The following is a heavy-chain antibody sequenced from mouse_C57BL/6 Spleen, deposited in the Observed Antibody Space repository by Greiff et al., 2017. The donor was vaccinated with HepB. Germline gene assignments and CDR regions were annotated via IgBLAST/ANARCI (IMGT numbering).Heavy chain of an antibody. D-gene: IGHD1-1*01. CDR1: GYNFTRYG. CDR2: IYPRSGNT. V-gene: IGHV1-81*01. Sequence: VKLMESGAELARPGASVKLSCKASGYNFTRYGISWVKQRTGQGLEWIGEIYPRSGNTYYNEKFKGKATLTADKSSSTAYMELRSLTSEDSAVYFCARRYYGSSSYFDYWGEGTTLTVSS. J-gene: IGHJ2*01. CDR3: ARRYYGSSSYFDY.